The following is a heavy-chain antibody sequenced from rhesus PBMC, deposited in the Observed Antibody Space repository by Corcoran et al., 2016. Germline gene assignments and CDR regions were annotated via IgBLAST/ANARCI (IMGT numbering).Heavy chain of an antibody. V-gene: IGHV3S5*01. CDR3: ARKGCTGNGCYLLDY. J-gene: IGHJ4*01. Sequence: EVQLVETGGGLVQPGGSLRLSCAASGFPCRSYGMSGVRQGPGRGLEWVSGIRYNDGSTYYADAVKGRFTISRDNSKNTRSLQMNSRRAEDTAVYYCARKGCTGNGCYLLDYWGQGVLVTVAA. CDR2: IRYNDGST. CDR1: GFPCRSYG. D-gene: IGHD2-21*01.